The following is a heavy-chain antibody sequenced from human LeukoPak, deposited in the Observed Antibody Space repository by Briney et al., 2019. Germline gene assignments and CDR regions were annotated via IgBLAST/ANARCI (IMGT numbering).Heavy chain of an antibody. D-gene: IGHD2-21*01. V-gene: IGHV1-69*13. CDR1: GGTFSSYA. Sequence: ASVKVSCKASGGTFSSYAISWVRQAPGQGLEWMGGIIPIFGTASYAQKFQGRVTITADESTSTAYMELSSLRSEDTAVYYCAKSGGPTSILFGYWGQGTLVTVSS. CDR2: IIPIFGTA. CDR3: AKSGGPTSILFGY. J-gene: IGHJ4*02.